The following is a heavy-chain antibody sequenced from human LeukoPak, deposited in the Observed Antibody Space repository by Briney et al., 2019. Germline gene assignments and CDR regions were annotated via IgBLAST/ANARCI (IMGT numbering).Heavy chain of an antibody. J-gene: IGHJ4*02. Sequence: SQTLSLTCAISGDSVSSNSAAWDWIRQYPSRGLEWLGRTYYRSKWYNDYAVSVKSRITINPDTSKNQFSLQLNSVTPEDTAVYYCARVHYYDSSGYSLFDYWGQGTLVTVSS. CDR3: ARVHYYDSSGYSLFDY. V-gene: IGHV6-1*01. D-gene: IGHD3-22*01. CDR2: TYYRSKWYN. CDR1: GDSVSSNSAA.